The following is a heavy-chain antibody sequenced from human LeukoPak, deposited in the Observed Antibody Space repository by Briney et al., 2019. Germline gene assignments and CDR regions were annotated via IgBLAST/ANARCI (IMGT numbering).Heavy chain of an antibody. CDR3: ARGLTMVRGGNYYYMDV. Sequence: SQTLSLTCTVSGGSISSGSYYWSWIRQPAGKGLEWIGRIYTSGSTNYIPSLKSRVTISVDTSKNQFSLKLSSVTAADTAVYYCARGLTMVRGGNYYYMDVWGKGTTVTVSS. CDR1: GGSISSGSYY. D-gene: IGHD3-10*01. CDR2: IYTSGST. J-gene: IGHJ6*03. V-gene: IGHV4-61*02.